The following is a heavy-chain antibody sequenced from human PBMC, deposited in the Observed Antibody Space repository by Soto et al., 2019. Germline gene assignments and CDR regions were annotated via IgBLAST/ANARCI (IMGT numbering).Heavy chain of an antibody. CDR1: GFTFSSYS. V-gene: IGHV3-21*04. CDR3: AKDMVPATIYYYYGMDV. Sequence: PGGSLRLSCAASGFTFSSYSMNWVRQAPGKGLECVSSISSSSSYVYYADSVKGRFTISRDNAKNSLYLQMNSLRAEDTALYFCAKDMVPATIYYYYGMDVWGQGTTVTVSS. J-gene: IGHJ6*02. CDR2: ISSSSSYV. D-gene: IGHD3-10*01.